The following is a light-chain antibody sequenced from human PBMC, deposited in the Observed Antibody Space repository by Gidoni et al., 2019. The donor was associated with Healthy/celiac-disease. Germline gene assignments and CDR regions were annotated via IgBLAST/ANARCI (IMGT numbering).Light chain of an antibody. CDR3: QQYNSYSPMYT. V-gene: IGKV1-5*01. Sequence: DIQMTQSPSTLPASVGDRVTITCRASQSISSWLAWYQQKPGKAHKLLIYDAYSLESGVPSRFSGSGSGTEFTLTISSLQPDDFAAYYCQQYNSYSPMYTFGQGNKLEIK. CDR2: DAY. CDR1: QSISSW. J-gene: IGKJ2*01.